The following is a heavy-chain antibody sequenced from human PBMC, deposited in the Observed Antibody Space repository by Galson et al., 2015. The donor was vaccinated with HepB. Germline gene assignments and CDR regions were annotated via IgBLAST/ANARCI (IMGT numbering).Heavy chain of an antibody. J-gene: IGHJ4*02. CDR1: GFNFNNHA. CDR3: AKDGHFLWMFCVVLRPSFDY. V-gene: IGHV3-30*18. Sequence: SLRLSCAASGFNFNNHAMHWVRQAPGKGLEWVALVSYEGSKKYYADSVKGRFTISRDNSKNTVFLQMNSLKPEDSGVYYCAKDGHFLWMFCVVLRPSFDYWGQGSPLAVAS. CDR2: VSYEGSKK. D-gene: IGHD3-3*01.